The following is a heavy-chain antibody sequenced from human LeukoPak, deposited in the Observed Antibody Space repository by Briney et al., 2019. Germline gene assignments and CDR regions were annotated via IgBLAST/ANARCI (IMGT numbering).Heavy chain of an antibody. CDR2: IYYSGRT. J-gene: IGHJ5*02. V-gene: IGHV4-59*01. CDR3: ARSGGSLLDWFDP. CDR1: GSAISGYY. Sequence: PSGPRSFTCTVFGSAISGYYWGWIRKPPGRGLGWIAYIYYSGRTNYNPSLKSRVTISVDTSKNQFSLKLSSVTAADTAVYYCARSGGSLLDWFDPWGQGTLVTVSS. D-gene: IGHD1-26*01.